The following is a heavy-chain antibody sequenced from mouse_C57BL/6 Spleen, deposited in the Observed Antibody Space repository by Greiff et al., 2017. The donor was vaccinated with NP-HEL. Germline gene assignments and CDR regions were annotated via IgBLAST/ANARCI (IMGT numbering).Heavy chain of an antibody. CDR1: GYTFTSYW. CDR2: IDPSDSYT. Sequence: QVQLQQPGAELVMPGASVKLSCKASGYTFTSYWMHWVKQRPGQGLEWIGEIDPSDSYTNYNEKFKGKSTLTVDKSSSTAYMQLSSLTSEDSAVYYCAKDYDNLWFAYWGQGTLVTVSA. CDR3: AKDYDNLWFAY. J-gene: IGHJ3*01. V-gene: IGHV1-69*01. D-gene: IGHD2-1*01.